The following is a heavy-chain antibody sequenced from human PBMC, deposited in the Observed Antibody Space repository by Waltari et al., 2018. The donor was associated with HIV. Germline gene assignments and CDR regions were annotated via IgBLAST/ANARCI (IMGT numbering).Heavy chain of an antibody. CDR3: AREALYDSSGYYFDY. J-gene: IGHJ4*02. D-gene: IGHD3-22*01. Sequence: EVQLVESGGGLVQPGGSLRLSCAASGFTFNQYWMTWGRQAPGKGLEWVANIKQDESEKYYMDSLKGRFTISRDNAKNSLFLQMNSLRVEDTAVYYCAREALYDSSGYYFDYWGQGTLVTVSS. CDR2: IKQDESEK. V-gene: IGHV3-7*01. CDR1: GFTFNQYW.